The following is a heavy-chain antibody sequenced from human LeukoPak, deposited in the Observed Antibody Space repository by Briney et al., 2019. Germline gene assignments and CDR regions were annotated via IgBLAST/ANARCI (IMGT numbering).Heavy chain of an antibody. J-gene: IGHJ6*02. CDR3: GTNTMGAPDGYYYYYGMDV. V-gene: IGHV1-24*01. CDR2: FDPEDGET. Sequence: ASVKVSCKVSGYTLTELSMHWVRQAPGKGLEWMGGFDPEDGETIYAQKFQGRVTMTEDTSTDTAYMELSSLRSEDTAVYYCGTNTMGAPDGYYYYYGMDVWGQGTTVTVSS. D-gene: IGHD1-26*01. CDR1: GYTLTELS.